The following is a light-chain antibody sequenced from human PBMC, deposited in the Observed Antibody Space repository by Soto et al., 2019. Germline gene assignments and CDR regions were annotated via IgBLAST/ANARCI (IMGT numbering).Light chain of an antibody. CDR2: DAS. Sequence: EIVMTQSPPTLSVSPGERATLSCRASQSVGSKLAWYQQRPGQAPRLLIYDASNRATGIPARFSGSGSGTEFSLTISSLQSEDSAIYYCHQYSNWPPWTFGPGTKVEIK. CDR1: QSVGSK. CDR3: HQYSNWPPWT. V-gene: IGKV3D-15*01. J-gene: IGKJ1*01.